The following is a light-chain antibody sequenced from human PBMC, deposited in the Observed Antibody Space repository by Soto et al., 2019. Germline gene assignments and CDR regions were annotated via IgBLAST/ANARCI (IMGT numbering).Light chain of an antibody. Sequence: EIVLTQSPATLSLSPGERAALSCRASQGVGRFLAWYQQKPGQAPRLLIYDASNRATGIPARFSGSGSGTDFTLAFNNLEPEDFAVYYCQQRGGWPPTFGGGTKVEIK. CDR1: QGVGRF. V-gene: IGKV3-11*01. CDR3: QQRGGWPPT. J-gene: IGKJ4*01. CDR2: DAS.